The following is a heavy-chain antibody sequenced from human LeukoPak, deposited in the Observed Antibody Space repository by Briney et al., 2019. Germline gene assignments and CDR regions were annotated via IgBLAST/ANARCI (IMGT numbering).Heavy chain of an antibody. Sequence: SETLSLTCTVSGGSISSYYWSWIRQPPGKALEGLGHIYYSGSTNYNPSLKSLVTISVDTSKNQFSLKRSTVTAADTAVYYCARDNSGYVGAFDYWGQGTLVTVSS. V-gene: IGHV4-59*01. CDR3: ARDNSGYVGAFDY. CDR1: GGSISSYY. J-gene: IGHJ4*02. D-gene: IGHD5-12*01. CDR2: IYYSGST.